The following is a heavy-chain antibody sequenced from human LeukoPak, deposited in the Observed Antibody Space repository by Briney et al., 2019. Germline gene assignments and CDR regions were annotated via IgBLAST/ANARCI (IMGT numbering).Heavy chain of an antibody. CDR3: ARLVVISTTSEYFQE. CDR1: GYTFTSYG. J-gene: IGHJ1*01. V-gene: IGHV1-2*02. D-gene: IGHD3-22*01. Sequence: ASVKVSCKASGYTFTSYGISWVRQAPGQGLEWMGWINPNSGGTNYAQKFQGRVTMTRDTSSTTAYMELSRLRSDDTAVYYCARLVVISTTSEYFQEWGQGTLVIVSS. CDR2: INPNSGGT.